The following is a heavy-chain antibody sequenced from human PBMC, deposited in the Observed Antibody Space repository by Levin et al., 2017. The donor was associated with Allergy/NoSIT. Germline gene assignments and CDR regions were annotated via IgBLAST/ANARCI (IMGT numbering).Heavy chain of an antibody. CDR3: ARVAGYSYGYCFDY. V-gene: IGHV4-30-2*01. J-gene: IGHJ4*02. CDR2: IYLSGST. Sequence: LRLSCAVSGGSISSGGYSWSWIRQPPGKGLEWIGNIYLSGSTYYNSSLKSRVTISVDRSKNQFLLNLSSVTAADTAVYYCARVAGYSYGYCFDYWGQGTLVTVSS. CDR1: GGSISSGGYS. D-gene: IGHD5-18*01.